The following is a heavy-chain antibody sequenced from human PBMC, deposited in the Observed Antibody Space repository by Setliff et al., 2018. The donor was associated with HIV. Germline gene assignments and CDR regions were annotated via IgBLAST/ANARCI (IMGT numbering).Heavy chain of an antibody. Sequence: ETLSLTCALSGYTISSGYYWAWIRQPPGKGLEWIGRISYGGGTHYNPSLRSRVIISMDTSKNQFSLKLSSVTAADTAVYYCARDRYTYAYLDYWGQGTLVTVPQ. J-gene: IGHJ4*02. D-gene: IGHD5-18*01. CDR1: GYTISSGYY. V-gene: IGHV4-38-2*02. CDR3: ARDRYTYAYLDY. CDR2: ISYGGGT.